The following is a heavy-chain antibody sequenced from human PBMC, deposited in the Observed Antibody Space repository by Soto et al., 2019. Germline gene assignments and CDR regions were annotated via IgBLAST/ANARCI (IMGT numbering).Heavy chain of an antibody. J-gene: IGHJ4*02. Sequence: GGSLRLSCAASGFTFSGSAMHWVRQASGKGLEWVGRIRSKANSYATAYAASVKGRFTISRDDSKNTAYLQMNSLKTEDTAVYYCVTYYDFWSGYGSAYFDYWGQGTLVTVSS. CDR3: VTYYDFWSGYGSAYFDY. D-gene: IGHD3-3*01. V-gene: IGHV3-73*01. CDR2: IRSKANSYAT. CDR1: GFTFSGSA.